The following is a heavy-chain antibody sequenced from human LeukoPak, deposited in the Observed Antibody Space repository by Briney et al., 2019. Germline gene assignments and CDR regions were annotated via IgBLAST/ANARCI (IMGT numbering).Heavy chain of an antibody. CDR3: AKDGPYHFFDY. Sequence: GRSLRLSCAASGFTFSSYAMSWVRQFPGKGLEWVSTVSGNGYPFVVDSVKGRFTISRDNSRNTLYLQMSSLRPDDTAVYYCAKDGPYHFFDYWGQGALVTVSS. D-gene: IGHD3-16*01. V-gene: IGHV3-23*01. CDR1: GFTFSSYA. J-gene: IGHJ4*02. CDR2: VSGNGYP.